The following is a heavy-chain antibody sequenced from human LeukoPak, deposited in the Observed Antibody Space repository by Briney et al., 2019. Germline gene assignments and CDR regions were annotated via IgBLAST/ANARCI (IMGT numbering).Heavy chain of an antibody. CDR3: AREHYDSSGLMDY. V-gene: IGHV4-59*01. Sequence: SETLSLTCTVSGGSISRYYWSWIRQPPGKGLEWIGYIYYSGSTNYNPSLKSRVTISVDTSKNQFSLKLSSVTAADTAVYYCAREHYDSSGLMDYWGQGTLVTVSS. J-gene: IGHJ4*02. CDR2: IYYSGST. D-gene: IGHD3-22*01. CDR1: GGSISRYY.